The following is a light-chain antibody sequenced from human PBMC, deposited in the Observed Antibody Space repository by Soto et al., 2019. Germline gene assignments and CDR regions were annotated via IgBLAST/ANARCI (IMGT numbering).Light chain of an antibody. CDR2: EVS. CDR3: SSYTSSSLTPV. CDR1: SSDVGGYNY. V-gene: IGLV2-14*01. Sequence: QSALTQPASVSGSPGQSITISCTGTSSDVGGYNYVSWYQQHPGKAPKLMIYEVSNRPSGVSNRFSGSKSGNTASLTISGLQAEDEADYYCSSYTSSSLTPVFGGGTKLTVL. J-gene: IGLJ3*02.